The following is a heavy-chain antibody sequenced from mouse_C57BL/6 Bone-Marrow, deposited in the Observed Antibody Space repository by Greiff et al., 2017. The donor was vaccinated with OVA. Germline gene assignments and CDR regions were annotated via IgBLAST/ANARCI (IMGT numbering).Heavy chain of an antibody. CDR3: AGSMDY. Sequence: DVQLQESGGGLVQPGGSLKLSCAASGFTFSDYYMYWVRQTPEKRLEWVAYISHGGGSTYYPDTVKGRITISRDNAMNTLYLQMGRLKAEDTAMYYCAGSMDYWGQGTSVTVSS. V-gene: IGHV5-12*01. CDR1: GFTFSDYY. J-gene: IGHJ4*01. CDR2: ISHGGGST.